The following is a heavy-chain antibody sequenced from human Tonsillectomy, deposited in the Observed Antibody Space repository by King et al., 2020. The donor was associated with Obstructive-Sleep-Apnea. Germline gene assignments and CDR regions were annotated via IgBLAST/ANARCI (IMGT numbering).Heavy chain of an antibody. CDR2: VSHVRGA. CDR3: ARVGARGIISLGEY. Sequence: QLQESGPGLVKASETLSLTCTVSGYSISSCYYWGGIRQPPGKGLEWIGSVSHVRGAFYNPSLKSRVTISLDTPRDQIFLKLKSVTVADTAVYYCARVGARGIISLGEYWGQGTLVAVSS. V-gene: IGHV4-38-2*02. J-gene: IGHJ4*02. D-gene: IGHD3-10*01. CDR1: GYSISSCYY.